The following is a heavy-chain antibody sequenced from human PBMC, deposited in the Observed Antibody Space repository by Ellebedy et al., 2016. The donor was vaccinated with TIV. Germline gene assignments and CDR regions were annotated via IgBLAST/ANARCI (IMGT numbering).Heavy chain of an antibody. CDR3: AKERGTVLIPEAFDF. V-gene: IGHV1-18*01. CDR2: IGVNDDDT. Sequence: AASVKVSCKASGYSFSTYGVSWVRQAPGQGLECMGWIGVNDDDTNYEENFQDRVTTTTDTATSTAYMELRSLRSDDTAVYYCAKERGTVLIPEAFDFWGQGTVVIVSS. J-gene: IGHJ3*01. CDR1: GYSFSTYG. D-gene: IGHD4-23*01.